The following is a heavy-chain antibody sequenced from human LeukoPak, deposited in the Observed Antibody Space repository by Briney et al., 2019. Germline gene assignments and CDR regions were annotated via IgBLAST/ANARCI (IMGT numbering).Heavy chain of an antibody. D-gene: IGHD2-21*02. CDR2: IYYSGST. V-gene: IGHV4-59*08. CDR3: ASGLYCGGDCYSGDAFDI. CDR1: GGSISSYY. Sequence: PSETLSLTCTVSGGSISSYYWSWIRQPPGKGLEWIGYIYYSGSTNYNPSLKSRVTISVDTSKNQFSLKLSSVTAADTAVYYCASGLYCGGDCYSGDAFDIWGQGTMVTVSS. J-gene: IGHJ3*02.